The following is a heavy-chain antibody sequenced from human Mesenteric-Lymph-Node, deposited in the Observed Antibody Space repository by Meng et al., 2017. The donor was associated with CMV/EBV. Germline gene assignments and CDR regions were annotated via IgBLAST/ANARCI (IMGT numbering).Heavy chain of an antibody. Sequence: GGSLRLSCAASGFTFSSYWMSWVRQAPGKGLEWVSYISVSGGNIYYADSVRGRFTVSRDNAKSSLYLQMNSLRAEDTAVYYCVRGDIVLVPTELLFWGQGTLVTVSS. CDR2: ISVSGGNI. CDR1: GFTFSSYW. V-gene: IGHV3-48*04. CDR3: VRGDIVLVPTELLF. J-gene: IGHJ4*02. D-gene: IGHD2-2*01.